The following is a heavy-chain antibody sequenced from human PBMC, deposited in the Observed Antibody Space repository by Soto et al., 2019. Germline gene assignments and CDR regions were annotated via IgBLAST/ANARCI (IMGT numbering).Heavy chain of an antibody. Sequence: ASVKVSCKASGYTFTSYGISWVRQAPGQGLEWMGWISAYNGNTNYAQKLQGRVTMTTDTSTSTAYMELRSLRSDDTAVYYCARNVVVVATPDEYYYYGMDVWGQGTTVTVYS. CDR2: ISAYNGNT. CDR3: ARNVVVVATPDEYYYYGMDV. D-gene: IGHD2-15*01. J-gene: IGHJ6*02. V-gene: IGHV1-18*01. CDR1: GYTFTSYG.